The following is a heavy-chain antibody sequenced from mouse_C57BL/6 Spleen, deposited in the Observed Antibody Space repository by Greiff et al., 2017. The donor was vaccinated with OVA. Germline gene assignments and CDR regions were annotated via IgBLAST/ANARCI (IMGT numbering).Heavy chain of an antibody. J-gene: IGHJ4*01. CDR3: ARSYDYGGYYYAMDY. D-gene: IGHD2-4*01. CDR1: GYTFTDYY. CDR2: IYPGSGNT. Sequence: VKLQESGAELVRPGASVKLSCKASGYTFTDYYINWVKQRPGQGLEWIARIYPGSGNTYYNEKFKGKATLTAEKSSSTAYMQLSSLTSEDSAVYFCARSYDYGGYYYAMDYWGQGTSVTVSS. V-gene: IGHV1-76*01.